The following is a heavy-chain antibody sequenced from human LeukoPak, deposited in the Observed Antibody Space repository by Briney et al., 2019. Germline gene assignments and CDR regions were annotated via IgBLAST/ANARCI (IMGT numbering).Heavy chain of an antibody. J-gene: IGHJ4*02. Sequence: GGSLRLSCAASGLTFDDYAMHWVRQAPGKGLEWVSGISWNSGSIGYADSVKGRFTISRDNAKNSLYLQMNSLRAEDMALYYCARRAGAYSHPYDYWGQGTLVTVSS. V-gene: IGHV3-9*03. CDR2: ISWNSGSI. D-gene: IGHD4/OR15-4a*01. CDR3: ARRAGAYSHPYDY. CDR1: GLTFDDYA.